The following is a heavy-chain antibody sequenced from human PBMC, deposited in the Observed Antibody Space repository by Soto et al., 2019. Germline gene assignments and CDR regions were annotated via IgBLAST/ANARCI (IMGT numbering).Heavy chain of an antibody. V-gene: IGHV4-59*01. CDR2: IRYSGKT. D-gene: IGHD2-21*02. J-gene: IGHJ3*01. CDR1: GGSLTNYF. CDR3: ARFQYTVVTPFDL. Sequence: QVQLQESGPGLVEPSETLSLTCTVSGGSLTNYFWTWIRQSPGKGLEWIAYIRYSGKTDYNPSLESRVTISLDPPKNQFSLKLTSVTAADTAMYYCARFQYTVVTPFDLWGQGTMVIVSS.